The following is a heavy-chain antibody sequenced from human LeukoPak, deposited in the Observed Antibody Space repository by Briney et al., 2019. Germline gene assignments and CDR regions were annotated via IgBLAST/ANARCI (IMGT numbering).Heavy chain of an antibody. Sequence: ASVKVSCKASGYTFTSYDINWVRQATGQGLEWMGWMNSNSGNTGYAQKFQGRVTITRNTSISTAYMELSSLRSEDTAVYYCARFMSWSGYYAFDIWGQGTMVTVSS. CDR1: GYTFTSYD. V-gene: IGHV1-8*03. CDR3: ARFMSWSGYYAFDI. D-gene: IGHD3-3*01. CDR2: MNSNSGNT. J-gene: IGHJ3*02.